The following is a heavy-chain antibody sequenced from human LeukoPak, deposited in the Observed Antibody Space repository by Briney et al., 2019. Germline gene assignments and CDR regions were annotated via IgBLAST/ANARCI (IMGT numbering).Heavy chain of an antibody. J-gene: IGHJ5*02. Sequence: GESLKISCKGSGYSFTSYWIGWERQMPGKGVEWMEIIYPGDSDTRYSPSFQGQVTISADKSISTAYLQWSSLKASDTAMYYCARRAYCGGDCYTNNRFDPWGQGTLVTVSS. CDR3: ARRAYCGGDCYTNNRFDP. V-gene: IGHV5-51*01. D-gene: IGHD2-21*01. CDR1: GYSFTSYW. CDR2: IYPGDSDT.